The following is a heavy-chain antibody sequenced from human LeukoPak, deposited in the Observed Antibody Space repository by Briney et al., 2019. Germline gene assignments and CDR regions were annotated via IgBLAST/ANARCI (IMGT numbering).Heavy chain of an antibody. Sequence: ASVKVSCKASGYTFTSYGISWVRQAPGQGLEWMGWISAYNGNTNYAQKLQGRVTMTRNTSISTAYMELSSLRSEDTAVYYCARGRRSVRAYYYYYYYMDVWGKGTTVTISS. D-gene: IGHD3-10*01. CDR1: GYTFTSYG. CDR3: ARGRRSVRAYYYYYYYMDV. J-gene: IGHJ6*03. V-gene: IGHV1-18*01. CDR2: ISAYNGNT.